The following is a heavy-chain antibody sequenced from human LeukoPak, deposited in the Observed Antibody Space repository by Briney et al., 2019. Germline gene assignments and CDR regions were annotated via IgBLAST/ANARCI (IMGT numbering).Heavy chain of an antibody. CDR3: ARDGTFYYYDSSGYYSH. CDR1: GYTFTHYA. Sequence: ASVKVSCKASGYTFTHYAMHWVRQAPGQRLEWMGWINTDNGNTKYSQKFQGRVTITRDSFASTAYMELSGLRSEDTAVYYCARDGTFYYYDSSGYYSHWGQGTLVTVSS. D-gene: IGHD3-22*01. J-gene: IGHJ4*02. V-gene: IGHV1-3*04. CDR2: INTDNGNT.